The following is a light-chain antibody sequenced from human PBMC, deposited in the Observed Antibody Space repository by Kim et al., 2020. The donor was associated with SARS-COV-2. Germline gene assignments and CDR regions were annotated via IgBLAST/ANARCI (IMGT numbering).Light chain of an antibody. CDR3: QQYDVLPPNT. CDR1: QDIVYY. CDR2: DAS. J-gene: IGKJ2*01. V-gene: IGKV1-33*01. Sequence: GDRVTITCQASQDIVYYLNRYQQKPGKAPKLLIYDASNLESGVPSRFSGSGYGTDFTLTISSLQPEDIATYYCQQYDVLPPNTFGQGTKLEMK.